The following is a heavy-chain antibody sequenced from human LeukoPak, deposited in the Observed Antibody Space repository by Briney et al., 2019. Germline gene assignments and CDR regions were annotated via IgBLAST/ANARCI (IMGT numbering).Heavy chain of an antibody. V-gene: IGHV3-21*04. J-gene: IGHJ5*02. CDR2: ISSSSSYI. Sequence: GGSLRLSCAASGFTFSSYSMNWVRQAPGKGLEWVSSISSSSSYIYYADSVKGRFTISRDNAKNSLYLQMNSLRAEDTAMYYCARMFRSSWYINWFDPWGQATLVTVSS. D-gene: IGHD6-13*01. CDR3: ARMFRSSWYINWFDP. CDR1: GFTFSSYS.